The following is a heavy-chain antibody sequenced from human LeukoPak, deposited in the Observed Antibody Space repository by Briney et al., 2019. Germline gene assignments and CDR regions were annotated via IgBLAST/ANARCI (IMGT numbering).Heavy chain of an antibody. J-gene: IGHJ5*02. CDR2: IYPGDSDT. D-gene: IGHD3-22*01. Sequence: GESLKISCKGSGYSFTSYWIGWVRQMPGKGLEWMGIIYPGDSDTRYSPSFQGQVTISADKSISTAYLQWSSLKASDTAMYYCARLAIGYYDSSGYLTPWGQGTLVTVSS. CDR3: ARLAIGYYDSSGYLTP. CDR1: GYSFTSYW. V-gene: IGHV5-51*01.